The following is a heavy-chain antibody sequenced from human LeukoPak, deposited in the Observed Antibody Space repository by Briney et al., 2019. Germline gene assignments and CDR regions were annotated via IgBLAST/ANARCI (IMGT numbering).Heavy chain of an antibody. D-gene: IGHD6-13*01. V-gene: IGHV3-30*03. CDR3: ISSEQQLLDY. J-gene: IGHJ4*02. CDR1: GFTVSSNY. CDR2: ISYDGSNK. Sequence: PGGPLRLSCAASGFTVSSNYMSWVRQAPGKGLEWVAVISYDGSNKYYADSVKGRFTISRDNSKNTLYLQMNSLRAEDTAVYYCISSEQQLLDYWGQGTLVTVSS.